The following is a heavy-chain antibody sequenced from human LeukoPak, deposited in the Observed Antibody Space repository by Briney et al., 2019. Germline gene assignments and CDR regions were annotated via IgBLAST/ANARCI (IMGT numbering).Heavy chain of an antibody. J-gene: IGHJ5*02. D-gene: IGHD6-6*01. Sequence: SSETLSLTCTVSGGSISSYYWSWIRQPPGKGLEWIGYIYYSGSTNYNPSLKSRVTISVDTSKNQFSLKLSSVTAADTAVYYCARDQGYSSSSLWFDPWGQGTLVTVSS. CDR3: ARDQGYSSSSLWFDP. CDR1: GGSISSYY. CDR2: IYYSGST. V-gene: IGHV4-59*01.